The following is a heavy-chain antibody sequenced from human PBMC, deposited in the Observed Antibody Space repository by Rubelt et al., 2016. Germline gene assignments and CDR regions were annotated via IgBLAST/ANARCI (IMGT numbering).Heavy chain of an antibody. V-gene: IGHV1-46*01. CDR1: GYTFTSYY. D-gene: IGHD3-22*01. J-gene: IGHJ4*02. CDR3: ARANSGSGYFGIDY. CDR2: INPSGGST. Sequence: QVQLVQSGAEVKKPGASVKVSCKASGYTFTSYYMHWVRQAPGQGLEWLGIINPSGGSTGYAQKFQGRITMTRDTSTSTVYMELSSLRSEDTAVYYWARANSGSGYFGIDYWGQGTLVTVSS.